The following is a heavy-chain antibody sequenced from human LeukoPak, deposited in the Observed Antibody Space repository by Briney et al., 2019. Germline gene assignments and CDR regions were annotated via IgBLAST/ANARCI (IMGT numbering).Heavy chain of an antibody. CDR2: ISNDGSNK. J-gene: IGHJ4*02. Sequence: PGRSLRLSCAASGFTFSSYAMHWVRQAPGKGLEWVAVISNDGSNKYYADSVKGRFTISRDNSKNTLYLQMNSLRAEDTAVYYCARDPGRLWFGELSGGYYFDYWGQGTLVTVSS. V-gene: IGHV3-30*04. CDR1: GFTFSSYA. CDR3: ARDPGRLWFGELSGGYYFDY. D-gene: IGHD3-10*01.